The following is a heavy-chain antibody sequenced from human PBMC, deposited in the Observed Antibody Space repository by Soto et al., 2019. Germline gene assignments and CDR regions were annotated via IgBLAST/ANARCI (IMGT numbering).Heavy chain of an antibody. D-gene: IGHD3-22*01. CDR2: INHSGST. V-gene: IGHV4-34*01. Sequence: SETLSLTCAVYGGSFSGYYWSWIRQPPGKGLEWIGEINHSGSTNYNPSLKSRVTISVDTSKNQFSLKLSSVTAADTAVYYCARGVHSEGTFYDSSGYLASNFDYWGQGTLVTVS. J-gene: IGHJ4*02. CDR3: ARGVHSEGTFYDSSGYLASNFDY. CDR1: GGSFSGYY.